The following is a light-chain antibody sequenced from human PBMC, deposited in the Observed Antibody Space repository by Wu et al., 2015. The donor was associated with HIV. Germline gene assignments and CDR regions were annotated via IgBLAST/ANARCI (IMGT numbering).Light chain of an antibody. Sequence: EIALTQSPGTLSLSPGDRATLFCRAGQSVATYYLAWYQQKPGQAPRLLVYGASNRATGIPDRFSGSGSGTDFTLTISRLEPEDFAVYYCQQYSGSPPLVTFGQGTRLDIK. J-gene: IGKJ5*01. CDR3: QQYSGSPPLVT. CDR1: QSVATYY. V-gene: IGKV3-20*01. CDR2: GAS.